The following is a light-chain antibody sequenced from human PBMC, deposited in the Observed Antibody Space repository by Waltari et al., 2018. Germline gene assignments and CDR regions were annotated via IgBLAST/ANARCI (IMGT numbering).Light chain of an antibody. CDR3: HQYKIWPEA. CDR1: QSISDS. CDR2: GAS. V-gene: IGKV3D-15*01. J-gene: IGKJ1*01. Sequence: EIVMTQSPATLSVSPGERATLSCTASQSISDSLGWYQQRPGQAPRLLNSGASTRATGIPARFSGSGSGTEFTLTISSLQSEDFAVYYCHQYKIWPEAFGQGTKVEIK.